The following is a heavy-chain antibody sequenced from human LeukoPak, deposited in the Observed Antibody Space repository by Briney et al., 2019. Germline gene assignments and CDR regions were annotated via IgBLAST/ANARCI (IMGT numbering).Heavy chain of an antibody. CDR2: IYYSGST. CDR1: GGSISSHY. D-gene: IGHD5-24*01. Sequence: SETLSLTCTVSGGSISSHYWSWIRQPPGKGLEWIGYIYYSGSTNYNPSLKSRVTISVDTSKNQFSLKLSSVTAADTAVYYCARVGLQSYDAFDIWGQGTMVTVSS. CDR3: ARVGLQSYDAFDI. V-gene: IGHV4-59*11. J-gene: IGHJ3*02.